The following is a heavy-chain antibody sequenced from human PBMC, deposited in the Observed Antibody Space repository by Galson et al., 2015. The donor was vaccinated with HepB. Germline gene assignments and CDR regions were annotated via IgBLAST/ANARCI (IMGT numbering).Heavy chain of an antibody. D-gene: IGHD4-23*01. J-gene: IGHJ4*02. V-gene: IGHV3-73*01. Sequence: SLRLSCAASGFNFRDFHIHWVRLASGKGLEWVGRITSEPYFYATAYGAFVEGRFTISRDDSQNTAYLEMNSLKTEDTAVYYCAREAAVATFFDYWGRGALVTVSS. CDR2: ITSEPYFYAT. CDR3: AREAAVATFFDY. CDR1: GFNFRDFH.